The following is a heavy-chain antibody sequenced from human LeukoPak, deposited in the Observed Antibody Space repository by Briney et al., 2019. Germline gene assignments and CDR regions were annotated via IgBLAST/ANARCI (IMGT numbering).Heavy chain of an antibody. Sequence: SETLSLTCTVSGDSISSSNHYWGWIRQPPGKGLEWMGSISYSGNTYYNPSLKSRVTISVDTSKNQFSLKLSPVTAADTAVYYCARVRSGTSYDAFDIWGQGTMVTVSS. CDR3: ARVRSGTSYDAFDI. J-gene: IGHJ3*02. CDR2: ISYSGNT. CDR1: GDSISSSNHY. D-gene: IGHD1-26*01. V-gene: IGHV4-39*01.